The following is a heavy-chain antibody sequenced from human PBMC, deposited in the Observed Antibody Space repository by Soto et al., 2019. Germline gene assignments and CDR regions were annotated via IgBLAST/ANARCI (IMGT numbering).Heavy chain of an antibody. D-gene: IGHD3-22*01. Sequence: QVQLVQSGAEVKKPGASVRVSCKASGYSFSSHYMHWVKQAPGQGLEWLGIINPTGGSTTYAQKFQGRVTLTAETDTKTVYMELSSLRSDDTAVYYCARGTFDSSGNFYAGWFDPWGQGPLVTVSS. CDR2: INPTGGST. V-gene: IGHV1-46*01. CDR3: ARGTFDSSGNFYAGWFDP. J-gene: IGHJ5*02. CDR1: GYSFSSHY.